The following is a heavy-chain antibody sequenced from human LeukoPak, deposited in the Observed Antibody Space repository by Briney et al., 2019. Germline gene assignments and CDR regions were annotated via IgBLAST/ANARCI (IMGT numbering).Heavy chain of an antibody. V-gene: IGHV3-9*01. J-gene: IGHJ4*02. D-gene: IGHD1-26*01. CDR2: ISWNSGSI. CDR1: GFTFSSYA. CDR3: AKDYRVGATGGYYFDY. Sequence: GGSLRLSCAASGFTFSSYAMHWVRQAPGKGLEWVSGISWNSGSIGYADSVKGRFTISRDNAKNSLYLQMNSLRAEDTALYYCAKDYRVGATGGYYFDYWGQGTLVTVSS.